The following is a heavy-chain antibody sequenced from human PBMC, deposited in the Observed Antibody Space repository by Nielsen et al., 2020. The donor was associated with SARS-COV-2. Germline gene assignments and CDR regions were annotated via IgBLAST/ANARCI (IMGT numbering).Heavy chain of an antibody. D-gene: IGHD2-15*01. Sequence: GGSLRLSCAASGFTFSDYYMSWIRQAPGKGLEWVSYISSSSSTIYYADSVKGRFTISRDNAKNSLYLQMNSLRAEDTAVYYCARLGVVVAATLDYWGQGTLVTVSS. CDR2: ISSSSSTI. V-gene: IGHV3-11*04. CDR3: ARLGVVVAATLDY. CDR1: GFTFSDYY. J-gene: IGHJ4*02.